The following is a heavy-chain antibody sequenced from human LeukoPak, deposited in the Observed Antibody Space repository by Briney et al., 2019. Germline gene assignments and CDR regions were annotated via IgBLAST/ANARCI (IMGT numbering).Heavy chain of an antibody. Sequence: GASVKVSCKASGYTFTSYGISWVRQAPGQGLEWMGWISAYNGNTNYAQKLQGRVTMTTDTSTGTAYMELNSLTSEDTAVYYCARALPRSQQLVRSGNYYYGMDVWGQGTTVTVFS. V-gene: IGHV1-18*01. CDR1: GYTFTSYG. J-gene: IGHJ6*02. CDR2: ISAYNGNT. D-gene: IGHD6-13*01. CDR3: ARALPRSQQLVRSGNYYYGMDV.